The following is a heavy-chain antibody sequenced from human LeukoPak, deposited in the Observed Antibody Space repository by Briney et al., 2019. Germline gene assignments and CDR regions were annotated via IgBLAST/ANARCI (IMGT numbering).Heavy chain of an antibody. D-gene: IGHD3-16*01. CDR1: GFTVSSNY. V-gene: IGHV3-53*04. Sequence: PGGSLRLSCAASGFTVSSNYMSWVRQAPGKGLEWVSVIYSGGSTYYADSVKGRFTISRHNSKNTLYLQMNSLRAEDTAVYYCASLQHVWGSPTVYDYWGQGTLVTVSS. J-gene: IGHJ4*02. CDR3: ASLQHVWGSPTVYDY. CDR2: IYSGGST.